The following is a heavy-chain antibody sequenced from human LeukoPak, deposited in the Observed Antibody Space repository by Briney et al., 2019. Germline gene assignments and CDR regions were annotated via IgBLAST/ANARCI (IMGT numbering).Heavy chain of an antibody. CDR3: ARAVAGTPPPFDY. J-gene: IGHJ4*02. Sequence: PSETLSLTCAVYGGSFSGYYWSWIRQPPGKGLEWIGEINHSGSTNYNPSLKSRVTISVDTSKNQFSLTLSSVTAADTAVYYCARAVAGTPPPFDYWGQGTLVTVSS. D-gene: IGHD6-19*01. CDR1: GGSFSGYY. CDR2: INHSGST. V-gene: IGHV4-34*01.